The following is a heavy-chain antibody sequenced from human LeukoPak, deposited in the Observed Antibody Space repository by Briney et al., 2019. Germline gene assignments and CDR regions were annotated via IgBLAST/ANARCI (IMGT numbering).Heavy chain of an antibody. Sequence: GGSLRLSCAASGFTFSSYSMNWVRQAPGKGLEWVSSISSNSYIYYADSVQGRFTISRDNAKNSLYLEMNSLRADDTAVYYCVRVYSGSPDPAYWGQGTLVTVSS. D-gene: IGHD1-26*01. J-gene: IGHJ4*02. CDR2: ISSNSYI. V-gene: IGHV3-21*01. CDR1: GFTFSSYS. CDR3: VRVYSGSPDPAY.